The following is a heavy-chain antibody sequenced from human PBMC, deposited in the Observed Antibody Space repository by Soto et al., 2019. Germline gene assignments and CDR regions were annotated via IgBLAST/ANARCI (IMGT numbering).Heavy chain of an antibody. V-gene: IGHV1-46*01. J-gene: IGHJ4*02. CDR3: ARVDDYYDSSGIKYYFDY. Sequence: GASVKVSCKASGYTFTGYYMHWVRQAPGQGLEWMGIINPSSGSTSYAQKFQGRVTMTRDTSTSTVYMELSSLRSDDTAVYYCARVDDYYDSSGIKYYFDYWGQGTLVTVSS. D-gene: IGHD3-22*01. CDR1: GYTFTGYY. CDR2: INPSSGST.